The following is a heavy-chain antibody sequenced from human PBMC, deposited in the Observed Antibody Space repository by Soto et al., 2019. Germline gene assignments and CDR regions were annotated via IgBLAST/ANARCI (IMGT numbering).Heavy chain of an antibody. V-gene: IGHV3-23*01. D-gene: IGHD3-22*01. J-gene: IGHJ4*02. Sequence: GGSLRLSCAASGFTFSSYAMSWVRQAPGKGLEWVSTISDSGNSTYSADSVKGRFTISRDNSKNTLYLQMNSLRAEDTAVYYCARDSYCDPLWGQDDFDYWGQGTLVTVSS. CDR3: ARDSYCDPLWGQDDFDY. CDR2: ISDSGNST. CDR1: GFTFSSYA.